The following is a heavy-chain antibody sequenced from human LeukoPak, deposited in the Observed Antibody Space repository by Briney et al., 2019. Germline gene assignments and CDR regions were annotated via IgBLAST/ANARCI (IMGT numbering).Heavy chain of an antibody. CDR2: IYTGST. Sequence: SETLSLTCTVSGGSISSGSYYWGWIRQPPGKGLEWIGSIYTGSTYYNPSLKSRVTMSVDTSKNQFSLKLSSVTAADTAVYYCARDSSGYAFDYWGQGTLVTVSS. V-gene: IGHV4-39*02. CDR3: ARDSSGYAFDY. D-gene: IGHD3-22*01. J-gene: IGHJ4*02. CDR1: GGSISSGSYY.